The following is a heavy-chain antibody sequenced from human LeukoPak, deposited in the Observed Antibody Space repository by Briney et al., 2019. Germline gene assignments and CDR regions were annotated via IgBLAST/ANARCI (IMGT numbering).Heavy chain of an antibody. CDR1: GFTFSSYS. CDR2: ISSSSSYI. V-gene: IGHV3-21*01. Sequence: GGSRRLSCAASGFTFSSYSMNWVRQAPGKGLEWVSSISSSSSYIYYADSVKGRFTISRDNAKNSLYLQMNSLRAEDTAVYYCARDQGSGWLHRHFAFDIWGQGTMVTVSS. CDR3: ARDQGSGWLHRHFAFDI. D-gene: IGHD6-19*01. J-gene: IGHJ3*02.